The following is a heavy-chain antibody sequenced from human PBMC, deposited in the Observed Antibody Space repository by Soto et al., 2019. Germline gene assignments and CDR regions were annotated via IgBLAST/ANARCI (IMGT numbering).Heavy chain of an antibody. CDR2: IYHSGST. V-gene: IGHV4-38-2*01. CDR1: GYSISSGYY. Sequence: PSETLSLTCAVSGYSISSGYYWGWIRQPPGKGLEWIGSIYHSGSTYYNPSLKSRVTISVDTSKNQFSLKLSSVTAADTAVYYCAAGLPGIAVVGTDYFDYWGQGTLVTVSS. D-gene: IGHD6-19*01. CDR3: AAGLPGIAVVGTDYFDY. J-gene: IGHJ4*02.